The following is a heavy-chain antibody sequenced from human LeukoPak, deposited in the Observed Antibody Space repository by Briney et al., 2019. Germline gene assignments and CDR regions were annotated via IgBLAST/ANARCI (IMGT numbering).Heavy chain of an antibody. CDR1: GYTFTGYY. Sequence: GASVKVSCKASGYTFTGYYMHWVRQAPGQGLEWMGWINPNSGGTNYAQKFQGRVTMTRDTSISTAYMELSRLRSDDTAVYYCARSTYSSSGYYYYCMDVWGKGTTVTVSS. D-gene: IGHD6-13*01. CDR2: INPNSGGT. CDR3: ARSTYSSSGYYYYCMDV. J-gene: IGHJ6*03. V-gene: IGHV1-2*02.